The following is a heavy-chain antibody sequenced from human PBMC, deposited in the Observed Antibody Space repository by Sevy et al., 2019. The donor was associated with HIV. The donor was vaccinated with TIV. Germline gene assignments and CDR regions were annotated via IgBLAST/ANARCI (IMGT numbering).Heavy chain of an antibody. CDR3: AREGCTKPHDY. CDR2: LSFGCGEI. Sequence: GGSLGLSCAASGFTFRKYSMSWVRQPPGKGLEWVSTLSFGCGEINYADSVKGRFTISRDNSKSSVYLQMNNLRPEDTAVYYCAREGCTKPHDYWGQGTLVTVSS. V-gene: IGHV3-23*01. CDR1: GFTFRKYS. J-gene: IGHJ4*02. D-gene: IGHD2-8*01.